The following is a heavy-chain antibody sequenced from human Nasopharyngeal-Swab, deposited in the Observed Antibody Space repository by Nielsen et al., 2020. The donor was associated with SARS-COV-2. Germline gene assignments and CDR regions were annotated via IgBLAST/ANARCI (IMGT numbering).Heavy chain of an antibody. V-gene: IGHV4-30-4*01. Sequence: RQAPGKGLEWIGYIYYSGSTYYNPSLKSRVTISVDTSKNQFSLKLSSVTAADTAVYYCAREGNCSGGSCYSYFDYWGQGTLVTV. D-gene: IGHD2-15*01. CDR2: IYYSGST. J-gene: IGHJ4*02. CDR3: AREGNCSGGSCYSYFDY.